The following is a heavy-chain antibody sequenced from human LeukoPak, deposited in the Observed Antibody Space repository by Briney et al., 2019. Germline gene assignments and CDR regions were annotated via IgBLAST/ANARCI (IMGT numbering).Heavy chain of an antibody. CDR2: INPNSGGT. CDR3: ARSPAILYQLLFNY. Sequence: GASVKVSCKASGYTFTGYYMHWVRQAPGQGLEWMGWINPNSGGTNYAQKFQGRVTMTRDTSISTAYMELSRLRSDDSAVYYCARSPAILYQLLFNYWGQGTLVTVSS. CDR1: GYTFTGYY. J-gene: IGHJ4*02. D-gene: IGHD2-2*01. V-gene: IGHV1-2*02.